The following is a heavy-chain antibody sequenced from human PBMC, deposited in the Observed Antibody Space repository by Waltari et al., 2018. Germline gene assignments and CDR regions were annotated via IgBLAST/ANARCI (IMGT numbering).Heavy chain of an antibody. D-gene: IGHD2-15*01. CDR2: INPNSGDT. V-gene: IGHV1-2*02. CDR3: AKGARAAGYFYYYMDV. CDR1: GYTFNDYY. Sequence: QVQLVQSGAEVKKPGASVKVSCKASGYTFNDYYIFWVRQAPGQGLEWMVWINPNSGDTVYAQKFKGRVSMTRDTSISTAYMDLSRLRSDDTAVYYCAKGARAAGYFYYYMDVWGKGTTVTVSS. J-gene: IGHJ6*03.